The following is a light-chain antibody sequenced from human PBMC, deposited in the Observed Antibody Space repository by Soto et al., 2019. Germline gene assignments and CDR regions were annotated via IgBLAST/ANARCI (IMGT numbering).Light chain of an antibody. CDR1: QSVSSY. CDR3: QQRSNGPPVT. J-gene: IGKJ4*02. CDR2: DAS. Sequence: EIVLTQSPATLSLSPGERATLSCRASQSVSSYLAWYQQKPGQAPRLLIYDASNRATGIPARFSGSGSGTDFTLTIVSLEPEDFASYYCQQRSNGPPVTFGGGTKVEIK. V-gene: IGKV3-11*01.